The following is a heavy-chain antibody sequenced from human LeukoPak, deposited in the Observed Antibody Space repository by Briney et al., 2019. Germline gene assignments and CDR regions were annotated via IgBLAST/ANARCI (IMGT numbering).Heavy chain of an antibody. CDR1: GFTFSGST. D-gene: IGHD3-22*01. CDR2: IRSKANNYAT. Sequence: GGSLRLSCAASGFTFSGSTMHWVRQASGKGLKWVGRIRSKANNYATAYAASVKGRFTISRDDSKSTAYLQMNSLQIEDTAMYYCTMDYDSSGRWGQGTLVTVSS. J-gene: IGHJ4*02. CDR3: TMDYDSSGR. V-gene: IGHV3-73*01.